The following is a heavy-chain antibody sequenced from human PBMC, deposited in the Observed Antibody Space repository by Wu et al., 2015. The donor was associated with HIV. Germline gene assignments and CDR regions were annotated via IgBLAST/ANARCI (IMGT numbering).Heavy chain of an antibody. CDR1: GGTFSSYA. D-gene: IGHD1-1*01. V-gene: IGHV1-69*12. CDR2: IIPIFGTA. Sequence: QVQLVQSGAEVKKPGSSVKVSCKASGGTFSSYAISWVRQAPGQGLEWMGGIIPIFGTANYAQKFQGRVTITADESTSTAYMELSSLRSEDTAVYYCARGRGGLRYSYYYYYYMDVWGKGTTVTVSS. CDR3: ARGRGGLRYSYYYYYYMDV. J-gene: IGHJ6*03.